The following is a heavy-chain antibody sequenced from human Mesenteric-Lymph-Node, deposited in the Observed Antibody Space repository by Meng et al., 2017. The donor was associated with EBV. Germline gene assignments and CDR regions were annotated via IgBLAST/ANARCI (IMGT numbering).Heavy chain of an antibody. V-gene: IGHV4-39*07. CDR2: IFDSGSH. Sequence: HLPSSGPGRWNPSETLSLPCLVSGGSFIRISYLWAWIRQPPGRGLEWIESIFDSGSHYYNPSLEILVTISVDTSRNQFSLKLTSVTAADTAVYYCAGPDYGNNWGRFDYWGQGTLVTSPQ. CDR3: AGPDYGNNWGRFDY. CDR1: GGSFIRISYL. D-gene: IGHD4-17*01. J-gene: IGHJ4*02.